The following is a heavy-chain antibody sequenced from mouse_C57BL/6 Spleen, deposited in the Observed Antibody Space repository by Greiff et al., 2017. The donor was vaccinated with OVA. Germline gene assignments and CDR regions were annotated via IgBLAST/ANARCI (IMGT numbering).Heavy chain of an antibody. CDR1: GFTFSDAW. CDR2: IRNKANNHAT. CDR3: TYWDAWYFDV. J-gene: IGHJ1*03. Sequence: EVQRVESGGGLVQPGGSMKLSCAASGFTFSDAWMDWVRQSPETGLEWVAEIRNKANNHATYYAESVKGRFTISRDDSKSSVYLQMNSLRAEDTGIYYCTYWDAWYFDVWGTGTTVTVSS. V-gene: IGHV6-6*01. D-gene: IGHD4-1*01.